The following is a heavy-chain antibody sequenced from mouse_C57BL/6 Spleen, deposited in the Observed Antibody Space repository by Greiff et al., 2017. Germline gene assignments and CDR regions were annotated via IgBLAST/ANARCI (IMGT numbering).Heavy chain of an antibody. CDR3: ARGSSSNAWFAY. CDR1: GYAFSSSW. J-gene: IGHJ3*01. CDR2: IYPGDGDT. V-gene: IGHV1-82*01. D-gene: IGHD1-3*01. Sequence: QVQLQQSGPELVKPGASVKFSCKASGYAFSSSWMNWVKQRPGKGLEWIGRIYPGDGDTNYNGKFKGKATLTADKSSSTAYMQLSSLTSEDSAVYFCARGSSSNAWFAYWGQGTLVTVSA.